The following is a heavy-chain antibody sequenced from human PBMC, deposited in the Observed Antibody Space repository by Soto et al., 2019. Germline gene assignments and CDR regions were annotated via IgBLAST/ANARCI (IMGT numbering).Heavy chain of an antibody. V-gene: IGHV4-31*03. CDR2: IYYSGTT. CDR1: GGSVSSGGYY. J-gene: IGHJ4*02. CDR3: ARRALPQCINGVCYKDGFWDY. Sequence: SETLSLTCTVSGGSVSSGGYYWSWIRQHPGTGLEWIGYIYYSGTTYFNPSLKSRASISLDTSKDEFSLKLTSVTAADTAVYYCARRALPQCINGVCYKDGFWDYWGQGALVSVSS. D-gene: IGHD2-8*01.